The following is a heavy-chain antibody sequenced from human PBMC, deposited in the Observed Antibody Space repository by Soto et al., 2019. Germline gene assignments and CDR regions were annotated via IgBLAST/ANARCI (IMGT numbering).Heavy chain of an antibody. CDR3: ARDPGARSYSSGWPDY. CDR1: GYTFTSYG. Sequence: QVQLVQSGAEVKKPGASVKVSCKASGYTFTSYGITWVRQAPGQGLEWMGWISAYNGNTNYAQKLQGRVTMTTDTSTSTAYMELRSLRSDDRAVYYCARDPGARSYSSGWPDYWGQGTLVTVSS. D-gene: IGHD6-19*01. CDR2: ISAYNGNT. V-gene: IGHV1-18*01. J-gene: IGHJ4*02.